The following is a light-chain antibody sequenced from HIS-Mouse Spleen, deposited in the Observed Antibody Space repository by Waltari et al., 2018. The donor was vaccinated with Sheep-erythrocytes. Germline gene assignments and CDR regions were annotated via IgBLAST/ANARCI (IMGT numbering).Light chain of an antibody. CDR3: QSADSSVV. CDR2: KDS. J-gene: IGLJ2*01. Sequence: SYELTQPPSLSVSPGQPPRTTCPGTSFQNKKAYWYQQKPGQAPVLVIYKDSERPSGIPERFSGSSSGTTVTLTISGVQAEDEADYYCQSADSSVVFGGGTKLTVL. V-gene: IGLV3-25*03. CDR1: SFQNKK.